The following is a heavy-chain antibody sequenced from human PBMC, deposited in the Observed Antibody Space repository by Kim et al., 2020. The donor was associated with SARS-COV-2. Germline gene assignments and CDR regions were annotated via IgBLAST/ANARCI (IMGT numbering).Heavy chain of an antibody. CDR2: INADGTKT. CDR1: GFIFSNSW. J-gene: IGHJ4*02. Sequence: GGSLRLSCAASGFIFSNSWMHWVRQAPGKGLVWVSRINADGTKTNYADSVKGRFTISRDNAKNTLYLQMNSLRDEDTAVYYCTRGYTYRDYWGQGTLFTVSS. CDR3: TRGYTYRDY. V-gene: IGHV3-74*01. D-gene: IGHD5-18*01.